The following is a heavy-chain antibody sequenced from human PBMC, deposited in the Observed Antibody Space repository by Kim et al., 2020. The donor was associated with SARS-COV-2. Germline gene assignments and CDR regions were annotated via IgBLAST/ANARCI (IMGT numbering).Heavy chain of an antibody. Sequence: GGSLRLSCAASGFTFSSYAMAWVRQAPGKGLEWVSAISGGGTSYADSVKGRFTISRDNSKYILYLQMNSLRVEDTAVYYCARDRPRSRWFFDYWGQGTLV. D-gene: IGHD6-19*01. CDR1: GFTFSSYA. CDR3: ARDRPRSRWFFDY. CDR2: ISGGGT. J-gene: IGHJ4*02. V-gene: IGHV3-23*01.